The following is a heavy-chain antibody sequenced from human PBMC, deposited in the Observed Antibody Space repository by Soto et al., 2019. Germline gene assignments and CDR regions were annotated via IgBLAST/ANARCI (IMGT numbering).Heavy chain of an antibody. CDR1: GGSFSGYY. V-gene: IGHV4-34*01. CDR3: ARVTGRYYYGMDV. J-gene: IGHJ6*02. CDR2: INQSGST. Sequence: QVQLQQWGAGLLKPSETLSLTCAVYGGSFSGYYWSWIRQPPGKGLEWIGEINQSGSTNYNPSLKSRVNISVDTSKNQFSLKLSSVTAADTAVYYCARVTGRYYYGMDVWGQGTTVTVSS.